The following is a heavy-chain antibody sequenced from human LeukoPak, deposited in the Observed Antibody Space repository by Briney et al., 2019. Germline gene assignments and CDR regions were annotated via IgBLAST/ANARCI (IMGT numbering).Heavy chain of an antibody. J-gene: IGHJ6*02. Sequence: PSETLSHTCTVSGGSISSGDYYWSWIRQPPGKGLEWIGYIYYSGSTYYNPSLKSRVTTSVATSKNHFSLKLSSVTDADTAVYYCARDHGSGSYGMDVWGQGTTVTVSS. CDR3: ARDHGSGSYGMDV. CDR2: IYYSGST. D-gene: IGHD3-10*01. CDR1: GGSISSGDYY. V-gene: IGHV4-30-4*01.